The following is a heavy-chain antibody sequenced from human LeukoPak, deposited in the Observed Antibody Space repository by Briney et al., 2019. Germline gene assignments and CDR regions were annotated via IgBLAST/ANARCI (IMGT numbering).Heavy chain of an antibody. CDR1: GFTASNNY. J-gene: IGHJ1*01. CDR3: AREGAGSQH. D-gene: IGHD3-10*01. V-gene: IGHV3-53*01. CDR2: ISTGGST. Sequence: GGSLRLSCAASGFTASNNYMSWVRQAPGKGLEWVSVISTGGSTYYADSVKGRFTLSRDNSKNTLSLQMNSLRVDDTAVYYCAREGAGSQHWGQGTLVTVSS.